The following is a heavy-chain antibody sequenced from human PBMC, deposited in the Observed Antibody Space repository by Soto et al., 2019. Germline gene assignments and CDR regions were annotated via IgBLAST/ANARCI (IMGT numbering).Heavy chain of an antibody. Sequence: SETLSLTCSFSGDSVTSHYLTWIRQSPEKGLEWIGYMPYTGFSHYNPTLKSRLTISVDTSKNHFTLPLSSVTVADTAVYYCARLSEYTFWGNWGQGTLVTVSS. CDR3: ARLSEYTFWGN. J-gene: IGHJ4*02. V-gene: IGHV4-59*02. CDR2: MPYTGFS. D-gene: IGHD3-16*01. CDR1: GDSVTSHY.